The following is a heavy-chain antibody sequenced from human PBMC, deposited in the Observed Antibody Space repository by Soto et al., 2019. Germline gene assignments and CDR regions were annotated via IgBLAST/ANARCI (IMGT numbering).Heavy chain of an antibody. CDR3: AGNRGISAAGKQGWFDP. D-gene: IGHD6-13*01. J-gene: IGHJ5*02. Sequence: PSETLSLTCTLSGGSISSSDYYWGWIRQPPGKGLEWIGSIYYSGHTYFNVSLKSRVSISIDTSKHQFSLTLSSMTAADTAIYYCAGNRGISAAGKQGWFDPWGQGTLVTVS. CDR2: IYYSGHT. V-gene: IGHV4-39*01. CDR1: GGSISSSDYY.